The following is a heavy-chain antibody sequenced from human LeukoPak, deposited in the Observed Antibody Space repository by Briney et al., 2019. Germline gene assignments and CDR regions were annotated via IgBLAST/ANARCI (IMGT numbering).Heavy chain of an antibody. CDR3: ARDGPIAAAGSYYYYGMDV. Sequence: GGSLRLSCAASGFTVSSNYTSWVRQAPGKGLEWVSVIYSGGSTYYADSVKGRFTISRDNSKNTLYLQMNSLRAEDTAVYYCARDGPIAAAGSYYYYGMDVWGQGTTVTVSS. CDR1: GFTVSSNY. CDR2: IYSGGST. J-gene: IGHJ6*02. V-gene: IGHV3-53*01. D-gene: IGHD6-13*01.